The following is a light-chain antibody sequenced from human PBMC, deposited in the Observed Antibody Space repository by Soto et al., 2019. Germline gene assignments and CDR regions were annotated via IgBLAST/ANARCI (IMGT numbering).Light chain of an antibody. V-gene: IGLV2-14*01. CDR1: SSDVGGYNH. CDR2: GVT. Sequence: QSVLTQPASVSGSPGQSITISCTGTSSDVGGYNHVSWYQQYPGKAPKLMIYGVTNRPSGVSNRFSGSKTGNTASLTISGLQHEQQAYSSCLSHTGGDSHVFGTGTKVTV. J-gene: IGLJ1*01. CDR3: LSHTGGDSHV.